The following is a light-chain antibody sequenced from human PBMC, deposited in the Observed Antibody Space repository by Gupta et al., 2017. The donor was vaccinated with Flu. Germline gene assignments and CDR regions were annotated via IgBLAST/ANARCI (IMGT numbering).Light chain of an antibody. J-gene: IGLJ1*01. Sequence: QSALTQPASVSGSPGQSVTISCTRTSSDVGGYDYVSWYQQYPGKAPKLMIYGVSHRPSGVSYRFSGSKSGNTASLTISGLQAEDEADYYCKSFASNIAYVFGTGTRVTVL. CDR3: KSFASNIAYV. V-gene: IGLV2-14*03. CDR1: SSDVGGYDY. CDR2: GVS.